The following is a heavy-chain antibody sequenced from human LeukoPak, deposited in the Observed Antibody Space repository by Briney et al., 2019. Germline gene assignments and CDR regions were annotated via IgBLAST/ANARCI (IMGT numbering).Heavy chain of an antibody. J-gene: IGHJ4*02. CDR1: GFTFSSYG. CDR3: VREYSSGWYGGY. CDR2: IWDDGSNK. Sequence: GGPLRLSCAASGFTFSSYGMHWVRQAPGKGPEWVAAIWDDGSNKYYADSVKGRFTISRDNSKNTLYLQMNSLRGEDTAVYYCVREYSSGWYGGYWGQGTLVTVSS. V-gene: IGHV3-33*01. D-gene: IGHD6-19*01.